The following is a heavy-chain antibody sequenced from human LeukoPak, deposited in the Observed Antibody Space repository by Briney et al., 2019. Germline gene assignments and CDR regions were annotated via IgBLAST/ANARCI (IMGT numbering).Heavy chain of an antibody. CDR1: GGSISSGSYY. J-gene: IGHJ5*02. CDR3: AKDWELGS. Sequence: SQTLSLTCTVSGGSISSGSYYWSWIRQPAGKGLEWIGNIYIRGSTNYNPSLKSRVTISLDTSKDQFSLKLTSVTAADTAFYYCAKDWELGSWGQGTLVTVSS. V-gene: IGHV4-61*09. D-gene: IGHD1-26*01. CDR2: IYIRGST.